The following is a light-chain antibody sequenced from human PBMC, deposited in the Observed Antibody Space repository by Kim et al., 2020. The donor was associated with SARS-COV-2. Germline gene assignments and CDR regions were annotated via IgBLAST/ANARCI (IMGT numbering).Light chain of an antibody. J-gene: IGKJ1*01. CDR3: QQYSSSPGT. Sequence: EIVLTQSPGTLSLSPGVRATLSCRASQSVRGSSLAWYQQKPGQAPRLLIYSTSRRTTGTPDRFSGSGSGTDFTLTISGLEPEDIEVYYWQQYSSSPGTFGQGTKVDIK. CDR2: STS. CDR1: QSVRGSS. V-gene: IGKV3-20*01.